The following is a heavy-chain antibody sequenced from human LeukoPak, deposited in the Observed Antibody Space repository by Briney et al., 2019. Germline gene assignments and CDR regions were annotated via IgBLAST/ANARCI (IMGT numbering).Heavy chain of an antibody. CDR1: GYTFTKYV. V-gene: IGHV1-3*01. Sequence: ASVKVSCKASGYTFTKYVVHWVRQAPGQRPEWMGWINAGNGDTKYSQNFQDRVTITRDTSANTAYMELSSLTSENTALYYCARDDCGDTCYPGGYWGQGTLVTVSS. CDR2: INAGNGDT. J-gene: IGHJ4*02. D-gene: IGHD2-21*01. CDR3: ARDDCGDTCYPGGY.